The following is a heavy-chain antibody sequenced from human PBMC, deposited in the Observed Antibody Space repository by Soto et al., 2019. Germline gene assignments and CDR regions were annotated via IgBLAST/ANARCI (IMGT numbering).Heavy chain of an antibody. V-gene: IGHV3-9*01. Sequence: EVQLVESGGGLVQPGRSLRLSCAASGFTFDDYAMHWVRQAPGKGLEWVSGISWNSGSIGYADSVKGRFTIPRDNAKNSLYLQMNSLRAEDTALYYCAKAPGYCSGGSCYSEVRAGYMDVWGKGTTVTVSS. CDR1: GFTFDDYA. D-gene: IGHD2-15*01. J-gene: IGHJ6*03. CDR2: ISWNSGSI. CDR3: AKAPGYCSGGSCYSEVRAGYMDV.